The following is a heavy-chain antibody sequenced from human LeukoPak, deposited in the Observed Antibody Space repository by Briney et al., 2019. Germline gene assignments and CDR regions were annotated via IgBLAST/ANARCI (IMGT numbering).Heavy chain of an antibody. V-gene: IGHV4-59*01. CDR2: IYYSGST. J-gene: IGHJ4*02. CDR3: ASLEYYYDRSGRLDY. CDR1: GGSISTYY. Sequence: PSETLSLTCTVSGGSISTYYWSWIRQPPGKGLEWIGYIYYSGSTNYNPSLKSRVTISVDTSKNQFSLKLRSVTAADTAVYYCASLEYYYDRSGRLDYWGQGTLVTVSS. D-gene: IGHD3-22*01.